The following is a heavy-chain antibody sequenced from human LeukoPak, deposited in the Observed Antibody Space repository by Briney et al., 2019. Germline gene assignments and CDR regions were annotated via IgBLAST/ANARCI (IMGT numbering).Heavy chain of an antibody. CDR1: GGSISSYY. CDR2: IYYGGTT. Sequence: KPSETLSLTCTVSGGSISSYYWSWIRQPPGKGLEWIGYIYYGGTTNYDPSLESRVTISVDTSKNQFSLKLSSVTAADTAVYYCARGPYYYGSGSYYDNWFDPWGQGTLVAVSS. CDR3: ARGPYYYGSGSYYDNWFDP. D-gene: IGHD3-10*01. J-gene: IGHJ5*02. V-gene: IGHV4-59*01.